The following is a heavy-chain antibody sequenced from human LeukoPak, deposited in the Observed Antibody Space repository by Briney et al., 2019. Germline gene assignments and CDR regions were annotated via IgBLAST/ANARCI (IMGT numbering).Heavy chain of an antibody. J-gene: IGHJ4*02. V-gene: IGHV4-59*08. CDR1: GGSINTYY. D-gene: IGHD1-26*01. CDR3: ARLEWEINFDY. Sequence: PSETLSLTCTAYGGSINTYYWNWIRQSPGKGLEWIGNIYYSGSTNYNPSLKSRVTISVDTSKNQFSLKLSSVTAADTAVYYCARLEWEINFDYWGQGTLVTVSS. CDR2: IYYSGST.